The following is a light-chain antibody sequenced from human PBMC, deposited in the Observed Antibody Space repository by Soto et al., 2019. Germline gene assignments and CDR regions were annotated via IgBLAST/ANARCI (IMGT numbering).Light chain of an antibody. J-gene: IGKJ5*01. V-gene: IGKV3-20*01. Sequence: EIVLTQSPVNLSLSPGERATLSCRASQSFSSSYLAWYQQKPGQAPRLLIYGASNRATGIPDRFSGSGSGTDFTLTINRLEPEDFAVYYCQQCGSSPITFGQGTRLEIK. CDR2: GAS. CDR1: QSFSSSY. CDR3: QQCGSSPIT.